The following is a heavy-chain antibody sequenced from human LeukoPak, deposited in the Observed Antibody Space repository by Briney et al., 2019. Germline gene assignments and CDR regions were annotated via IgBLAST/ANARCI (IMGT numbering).Heavy chain of an antibody. CDR1: GFTFSSYG. CDR3: ARGYYGSGTAFDI. CDR2: IRYDGSNK. J-gene: IGHJ3*02. D-gene: IGHD3-10*01. V-gene: IGHV3-30*02. Sequence: GGSLRLSCAASGFTFSSYGMHWVRQAPGKGLEWVAFIRYDGSNKYYADSVKGRFTISRDNSKNTLYLQMNSLRAEDTAVYYCARGYYGSGTAFDIWGQGTMVTVSS.